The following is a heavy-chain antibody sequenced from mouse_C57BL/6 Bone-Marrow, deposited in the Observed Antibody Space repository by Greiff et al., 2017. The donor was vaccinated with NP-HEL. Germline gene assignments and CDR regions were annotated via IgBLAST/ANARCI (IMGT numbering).Heavy chain of an antibody. CDR2: IYPGSGNT. Sequence: VQLVESGPELVKPGASVKISCKASGYSFTSYYIHWVKQRPGQGLEWIGWIYPGSGNTKYNEKFKGKATLTADTSSSTAYMQLSSLTSEDSAVYYCAKLYYYGSSGYYAMDYWGQGPSVTVSS. D-gene: IGHD1-1*01. J-gene: IGHJ4*01. CDR1: GYSFTSYY. V-gene: IGHV1-66*01. CDR3: AKLYYYGSSGYYAMDY.